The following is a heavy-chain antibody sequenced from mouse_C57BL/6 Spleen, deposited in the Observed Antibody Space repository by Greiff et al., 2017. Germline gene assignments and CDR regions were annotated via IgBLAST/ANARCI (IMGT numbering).Heavy chain of an antibody. J-gene: IGHJ4*01. CDR2: ISYDGSN. CDR3: ARDRYYDYDGDAMDY. D-gene: IGHD2-4*01. V-gene: IGHV3-6*01. CDR1: GYSITSGYY. Sequence: EVQRVESGPGLVKPSQSLSLTCSVTGYSITSGYYWNWIRQLPGNKLEWMGYISYDGSNNYNPSLKNRISITRDPSKNQFFLKLNSVTTEDTATYYCARDRYYDYDGDAMDYWGQGTSVTVSS.